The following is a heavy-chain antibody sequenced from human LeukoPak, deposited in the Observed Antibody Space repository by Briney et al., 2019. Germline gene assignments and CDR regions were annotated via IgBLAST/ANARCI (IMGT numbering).Heavy chain of an antibody. CDR3: AKEALDAFDI. V-gene: IGHV3-9*01. Sequence: PGRSLRLSCAASGFTFDDYAMHWVRQAPGKGLEWVSGISWNSGSIGYADSVKGRFTTSRDNAKNSLYLQMNSLRAEDTALYYCAKEALDAFDIWGQGTMVTVSS. J-gene: IGHJ3*02. CDR2: ISWNSGSI. CDR1: GFTFDDYA.